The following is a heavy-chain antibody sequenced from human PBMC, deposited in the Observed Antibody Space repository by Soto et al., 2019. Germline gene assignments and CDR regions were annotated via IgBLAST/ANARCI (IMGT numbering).Heavy chain of an antibody. J-gene: IGHJ6*02. CDR3: AILGVVNFGRGAYYGMDV. CDR2: ISAYNGNT. D-gene: IGHD2-15*01. V-gene: IGHV1-18*01. Sequence: ASVKVSCKASGYTFTSYGISWVRQAPGQGLEWMGWISAYNGNTNYAQKLQGRVTMTTDTSTSTAYMELRSLRSDDTAVYYCAILGVVNFGRGAYYGMDVWGQGTTVTVSS. CDR1: GYTFTSYG.